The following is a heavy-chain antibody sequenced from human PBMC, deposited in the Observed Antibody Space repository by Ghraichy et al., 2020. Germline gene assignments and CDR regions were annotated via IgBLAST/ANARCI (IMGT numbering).Heavy chain of an antibody. V-gene: IGHV3-7*01. D-gene: IGHD3-16*01. CDR1: GFTFSSYW. CDR2: IKQDGSEK. CDR3: ARGGLGEDY. J-gene: IGHJ4*02. Sequence: GESLNISCAASGFTFSSYWMSWVRQAPGKGLEWVANIKQDGSEKYYVDSVKGRFTISRDNAKNSLYLQMNSLRAEDTAVYYCARGGLGEDYWGQGTLVTVSS.